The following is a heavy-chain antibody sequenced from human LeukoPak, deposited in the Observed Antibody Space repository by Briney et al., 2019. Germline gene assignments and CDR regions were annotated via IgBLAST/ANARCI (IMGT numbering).Heavy chain of an antibody. CDR1: GFTLSNAW. Sequence: GGSLRLSCAASGFTLSNAWMSWVRQAPGKGLEWVGRIQSKTYGGTTDYAAPVKGRFTISRDDSKNTLYLQMNSLKTEDTAVYYCTTGSITMVRGTYYFDYWGQGTLVTVSS. V-gene: IGHV3-15*01. D-gene: IGHD3-10*01. CDR2: IQSKTYGGTT. J-gene: IGHJ4*02. CDR3: TTGSITMVRGTYYFDY.